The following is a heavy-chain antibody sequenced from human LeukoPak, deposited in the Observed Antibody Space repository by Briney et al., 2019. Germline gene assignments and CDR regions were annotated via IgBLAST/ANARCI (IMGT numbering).Heavy chain of an antibody. CDR2: IYYSGST. CDR3: ARARGWVNYFDS. CDR1: GGSISGYY. D-gene: IGHD6-19*01. Sequence: PSETLSLSCTVSGGSISGYYWSWIRHPPGKGLEWIGYIYYSGSTNYNPSLKSRVTISVDTSKSQFSLKLSSVTAADTAVHYCARARGWVNYFDSWGQGTLVSVSS. J-gene: IGHJ4*02. V-gene: IGHV4-59*01.